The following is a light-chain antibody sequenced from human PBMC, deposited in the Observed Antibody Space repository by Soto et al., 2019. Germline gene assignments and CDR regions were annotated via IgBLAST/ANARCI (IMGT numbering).Light chain of an antibody. J-gene: IGKJ1*01. Sequence: EIVMTQSPATLSVSPGERATLSCRASQSVGTDLAWYQQKPGQAPRLLIYGASTRAAGISPRFSGGGSGTEFTLTISSLQSEDFAVYYCQQYNDWPRTFGQGTKVGI. CDR3: QQYNDWPRT. CDR2: GAS. V-gene: IGKV3-15*01. CDR1: QSVGTD.